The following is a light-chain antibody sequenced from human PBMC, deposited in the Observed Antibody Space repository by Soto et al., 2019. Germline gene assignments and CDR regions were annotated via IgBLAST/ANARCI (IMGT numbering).Light chain of an antibody. CDR2: EVS. V-gene: IGLV2-18*01. J-gene: IGLJ1*01. CDR1: SSDVGSYNR. Sequence: QSALTQPPSVSGSPGQSVTISCIGTSSDVGSYNRVSWYQQPPGTAPKLMIYEVSNRPSGVPDRFSGSKSGNTASLTISGLQAEDEADYYCSLYTSSSTYVFGTGTKVTVL. CDR3: SLYTSSSTYV.